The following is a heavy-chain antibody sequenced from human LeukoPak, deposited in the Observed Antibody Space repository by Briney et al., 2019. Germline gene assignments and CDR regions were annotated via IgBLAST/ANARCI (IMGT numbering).Heavy chain of an antibody. CDR1: GGSISSYY. D-gene: IGHD6-19*01. J-gene: IGHJ4*02. CDR3: AADVAVAGQRGFDY. V-gene: IGHV4-4*07. CDR2: IYTSGST. Sequence: PSETLSLTCTVSGGSISSYYWSWIRQPAGKGLEWIGRIYTSGSTNYNPSLKRRVTTSVDTSKNQFSLKLSSVTAADTAVYYCAADVAVAGQRGFDYWGQGTLVTVSS.